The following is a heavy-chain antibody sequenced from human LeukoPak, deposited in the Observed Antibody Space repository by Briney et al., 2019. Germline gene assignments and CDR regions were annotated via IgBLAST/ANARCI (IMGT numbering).Heavy chain of an antibody. V-gene: IGHV4-39*07. D-gene: IGHD3-22*01. Sequence: SETLSLTCAVSGGSISSSSYYWGWIRQPPGKGLEWIGSIYYSGSTYYNPSLKSRVTISVDTSKNQFSLKLSSVTAADTAVYYCARATYYYDSSGYYPDYFDYWGQGTLVTVSS. J-gene: IGHJ4*02. CDR3: ARATYYYDSSGYYPDYFDY. CDR1: GGSISSSSYY. CDR2: IYYSGST.